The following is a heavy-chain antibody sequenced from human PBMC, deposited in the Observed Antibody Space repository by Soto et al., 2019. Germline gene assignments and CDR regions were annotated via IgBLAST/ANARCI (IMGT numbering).Heavy chain of an antibody. CDR3: ARDLGGEDY. V-gene: IGHV3-30-3*01. Sequence: PGGSLRLSCAASGFSFSSYSMHWVRQGPGKGLEWVAMISYDGSKKLYADSVKGRFTISRDNSKNTLYLQMNSLRAEDAAVYYCARDLGGEDYWGQGA. CDR2: ISYDGSKK. J-gene: IGHJ4*02. D-gene: IGHD3-10*01. CDR1: GFSFSSYS.